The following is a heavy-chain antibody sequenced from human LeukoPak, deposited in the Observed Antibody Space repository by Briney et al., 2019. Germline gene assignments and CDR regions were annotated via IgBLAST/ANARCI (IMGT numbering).Heavy chain of an antibody. V-gene: IGHV4-34*01. J-gene: IGHJ3*02. CDR2: INHSGST. Sequence: SETLSLTCAVYGGSFSGYYWSWIRQPPGKGLEWIGEINHSGSTNYNPSLKSRVTISVDTSKNQFSLKLSSVTAADTAVYYCARAPPSYDFWSGYQGSDAFDIWGQGTTVTVSS. D-gene: IGHD3-3*01. CDR1: GGSFSGYY. CDR3: ARAPPSYDFWSGYQGSDAFDI.